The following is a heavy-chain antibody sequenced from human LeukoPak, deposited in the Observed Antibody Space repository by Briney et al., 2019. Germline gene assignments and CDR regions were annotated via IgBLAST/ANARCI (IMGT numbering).Heavy chain of an antibody. J-gene: IGHJ4*02. D-gene: IGHD6-19*01. Sequence: SETLSLTCTVSGGSISRSNYYWGWIRQPPGKGLEWIGSIYDSGSTYYNPSLKSRVTISVDTSKNQFSLKLSSVTAADTAVYYCARRRGSGWRHVDYWGQGTLVTVSS. CDR3: ARRRGSGWRHVDY. CDR1: GGSISRSNYY. CDR2: IYDSGST. V-gene: IGHV4-39*07.